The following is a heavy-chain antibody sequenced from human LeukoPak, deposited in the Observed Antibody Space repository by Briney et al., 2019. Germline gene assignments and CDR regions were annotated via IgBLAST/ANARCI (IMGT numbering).Heavy chain of an antibody. Sequence: ASVKVSCKASGGTFSSYAISWVRQAPGQGLEWMGGIIPIFGTANYAQKFQGRVTITADESTSTAYMELSSLRSEDTAVYYCARGWDSSSGLDIWGQGTTVTVSS. D-gene: IGHD6-13*01. CDR3: ARGWDSSSGLDI. CDR1: GGTFSSYA. CDR2: IIPIFGTA. J-gene: IGHJ6*02. V-gene: IGHV1-69*13.